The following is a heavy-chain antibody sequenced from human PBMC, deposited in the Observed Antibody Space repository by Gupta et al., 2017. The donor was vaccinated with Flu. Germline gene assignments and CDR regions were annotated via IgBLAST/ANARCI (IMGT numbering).Heavy chain of an antibody. D-gene: IGHD3-10*01. CDR2: IRSKAYGGTT. J-gene: IGHJ4*02. V-gene: IGHV3-49*04. CDR1: GXTFGDYA. CDR3: TRGSQTMVRGVIITGYFDY. Sequence: EVQLVESGGGLVQPGRSLRLSCTASGXTFGDYAMSWVRQAPGKGLEWVGFIRSKAYGGTTEYAASVKGRFTISRDDSKSIAYLQMNSLKTEDTAVYYCTRGSQTMVRGVIITGYFDYWGQGTLVTVSS.